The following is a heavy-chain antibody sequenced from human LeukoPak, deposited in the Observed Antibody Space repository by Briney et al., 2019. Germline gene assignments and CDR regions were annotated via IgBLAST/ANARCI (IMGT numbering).Heavy chain of an antibody. Sequence: GASVKVSCKASGGTFSSYAISWVRQAPGQGLEWMGGIIPIFGTANYAQKFQGRVTITADESTSTAYMELSSLRSEDTAVYYCATQPIELGYCSSTSCWKGAFDIWGQGTMVTVSS. CDR1: GGTFSSYA. J-gene: IGHJ3*02. CDR2: IIPIFGTA. D-gene: IGHD2-2*01. CDR3: ATQPIELGYCSSTSCWKGAFDI. V-gene: IGHV1-69*13.